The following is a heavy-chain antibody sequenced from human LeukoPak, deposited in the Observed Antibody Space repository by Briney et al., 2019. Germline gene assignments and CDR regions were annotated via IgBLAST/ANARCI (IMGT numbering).Heavy chain of an antibody. CDR3: ARGTVYSGYDRLGPPHAFDI. V-gene: IGHV4-34*01. CDR1: GGSFSGYY. J-gene: IGHJ3*02. D-gene: IGHD5-12*01. CDR2: INHSGST. Sequence: KPSETLSLTCAVYGGSFSGYYWSWIRPPPGKGLEWIGEINHSGSTNYNPSLKSRVTISVDTSKNQFSLKLSSVTAADTAVYYCARGTVYSGYDRLGPPHAFDIWGQGTMVTVSS.